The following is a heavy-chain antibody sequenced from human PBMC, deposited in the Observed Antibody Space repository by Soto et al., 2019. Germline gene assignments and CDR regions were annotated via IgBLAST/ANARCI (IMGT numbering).Heavy chain of an antibody. Sequence: QVQLVESGGGVVQPGRSLRLSCAASGFTFSSYGMHWVRQAPGKGLEWVAVISIDGSNKYYADSVKGRFTIFRDKSKNTLYLQMNSLRAEDTAVYYCAKDKRGGWWLRPFHPFDYWGQGTLVTVSS. CDR3: AKDKRGGWWLRPFHPFDY. J-gene: IGHJ4*02. D-gene: IGHD5-12*01. CDR2: ISIDGSNK. V-gene: IGHV3-30*18. CDR1: GFTFSSYG.